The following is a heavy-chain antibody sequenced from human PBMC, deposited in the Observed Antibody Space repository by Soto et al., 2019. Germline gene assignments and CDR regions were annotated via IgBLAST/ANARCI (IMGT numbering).Heavy chain of an antibody. Sequence: SETLSLTCTVSGGSMSSYYWTWIRQPAGKGLEWVGRVYSSGGTHYNPSLKSRVTISLDTSKNQFSLRLLSVTDADTAVYYCARGQRFSDWFDPWGQGTLVTVSS. J-gene: IGHJ5*02. CDR1: GGSMSSYY. CDR3: ARGQRFSDWFDP. V-gene: IGHV4-4*07. CDR2: VYSSGGT. D-gene: IGHD3-3*01.